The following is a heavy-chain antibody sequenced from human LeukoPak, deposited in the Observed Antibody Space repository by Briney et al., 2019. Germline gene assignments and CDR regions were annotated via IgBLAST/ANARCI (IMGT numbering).Heavy chain of an antibody. CDR3: ANAVSSSYLFCS. J-gene: IGHJ5*02. Sequence: SETLSLTCIVSRGSIRQNTYFWGCVRQPPGKGLEWIGTIYYSGSTYYNPSLKSRVTTSVDTSKNQFSLKVTSVTAADAAVYYCANAVSSSYLFCSWGQGTLVTVSS. V-gene: IGHV4-39*01. CDR2: IYYSGST. D-gene: IGHD3-22*01. CDR1: RGSIRQNTYF.